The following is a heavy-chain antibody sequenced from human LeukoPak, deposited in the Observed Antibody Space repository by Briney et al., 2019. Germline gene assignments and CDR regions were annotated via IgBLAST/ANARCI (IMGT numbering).Heavy chain of an antibody. D-gene: IGHD2-15*01. Sequence: GGSLRLSCAASGFTFSSYSMNWVRQAPGKGLEWVSHITSRNADSVKGRFTISRDNAKNSLYLQMNSLRAEGTAVYYCARGSRGGYYFVYWGQGTLVTVSS. CDR3: ARGSRGGYYFVY. J-gene: IGHJ4*02. CDR1: GFTFSSYS. CDR2: ITSR. V-gene: IGHV3-48*01.